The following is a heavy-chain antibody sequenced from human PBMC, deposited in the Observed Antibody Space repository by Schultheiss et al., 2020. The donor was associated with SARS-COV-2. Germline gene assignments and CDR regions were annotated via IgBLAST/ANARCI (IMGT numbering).Heavy chain of an antibody. V-gene: IGHV3-23*01. D-gene: IGHD3-10*01. J-gene: IGHJ6*02. CDR1: GFTFRSYA. CDR2: ISGSGSST. CDR3: AKTSRESLYYYYGMDV. Sequence: GGSLRLSCAASGFTFRSYAMTWVRQAPGKGLEWVSTISGSGSSTYYADSVKGRFTISRDNSKNTLYLQMNSLRAEDTAVYYCAKTSRESLYYYYGMDVWGQGTTVTVSS.